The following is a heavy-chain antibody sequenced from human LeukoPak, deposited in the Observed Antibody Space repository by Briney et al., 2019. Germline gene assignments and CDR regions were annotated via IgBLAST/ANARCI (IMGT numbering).Heavy chain of an antibody. CDR2: VVGGGGTT. Sequence: GGSLRLSCVASGFTFSNYAMSWVRQAPGKGLEWVSAVVGGGGTTFYADSVKGRFTISRDNSRNTVYLQINRLRADDTAVYYCAKARLSTGWAYNDYWGQGTLVTVSS. V-gene: IGHV3-23*01. J-gene: IGHJ4*02. D-gene: IGHD6-19*01. CDR1: GFTFSNYA. CDR3: AKARLSTGWAYNDY.